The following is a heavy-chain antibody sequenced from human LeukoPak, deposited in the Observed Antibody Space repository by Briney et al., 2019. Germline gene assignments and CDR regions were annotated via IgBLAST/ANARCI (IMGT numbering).Heavy chain of an antibody. V-gene: IGHV3-23*01. D-gene: IGHD6-13*01. Sequence: GGCLRLSCAASGFTFSSYALSCVRHAPGKGLEWVSAISVSGGGTYYADSVRGRVTISRDNSKKTLYLQMNSLRAEDTAVYYCAKCRSWYLVDYWGQGTLVTVSS. J-gene: IGHJ4*02. CDR1: GFTFSSYA. CDR2: ISVSGGGT. CDR3: AKCRSWYLVDY.